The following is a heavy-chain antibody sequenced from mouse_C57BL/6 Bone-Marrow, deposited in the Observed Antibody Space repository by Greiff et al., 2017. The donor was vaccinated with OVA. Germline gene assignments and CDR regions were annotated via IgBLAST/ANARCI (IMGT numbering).Heavy chain of an antibody. CDR3: ARRGTYYFDY. Sequence: DVMLVESGGDLVKPGGSLKLSCAASGFTFSSYGMSWVRQTPDKRLEWVATISSGGSYTYYPDSVKGRFTISRDNAKNTLYLQMSSRKSEDTAMYYCARRGTYYFDYWGQGTTLTVSS. CDR1: GFTFSSYG. J-gene: IGHJ2*01. CDR2: ISSGGSYT. D-gene: IGHD3-3*01. V-gene: IGHV5-6*02.